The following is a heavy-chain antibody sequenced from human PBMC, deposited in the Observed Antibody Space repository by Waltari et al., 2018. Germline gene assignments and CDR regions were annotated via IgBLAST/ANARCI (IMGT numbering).Heavy chain of an antibody. D-gene: IGHD3-22*01. CDR2: INPSGGST. Sequence: QVQLVQSGAEVKKPGASVTVSCKASGYTFTSYYMHWVRQAPGQGLEWMGIINPSGGSTSYAQKFQGRVTMTRDTSTSTVYMELSSLRSEDTAVYYCARRYYYDSSGSGGAFDIWGQGTMVTVSS. J-gene: IGHJ3*02. V-gene: IGHV1-46*01. CDR3: ARRYYYDSSGSGGAFDI. CDR1: GYTFTSYY.